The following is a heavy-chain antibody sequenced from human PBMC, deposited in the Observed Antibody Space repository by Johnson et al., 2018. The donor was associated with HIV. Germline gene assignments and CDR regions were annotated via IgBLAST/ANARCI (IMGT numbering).Heavy chain of an antibody. CDR2: ISYDGSNK. D-gene: IGHD3-22*01. CDR3: ARDEITMIVVAGDAFDI. CDR1: GFTFSSYA. V-gene: IGHV3-30*04. Sequence: QVQLVESGGGVVQPGRSLRLSCAASGFTFSSYAMHWVRQAPAKGLEWVAVISYDGSNKYYADSVKGRFTISRDNSKNTLYLQMNSLRAEDTAVYYCARDEITMIVVAGDAFDIWGQ. J-gene: IGHJ3*02.